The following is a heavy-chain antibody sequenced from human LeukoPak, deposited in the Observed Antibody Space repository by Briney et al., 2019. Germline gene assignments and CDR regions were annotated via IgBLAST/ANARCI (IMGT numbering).Heavy chain of an antibody. CDR2: IGGGGSNT. D-gene: IGHD3-3*01. CDR3: ARDFGVIFGVVIRAFDI. J-gene: IGHJ3*02. Sequence: GGSLRLSCAASGFTFSSHSMNWVRQAPGKGLEWVSSIGGGGSNTYYADSLKGRFTISRDNAKNSLYLQMNGLRAEDTAVYYCARDFGVIFGVVIRAFDIWGQGTMVTVSS. CDR1: GFTFSSHS. V-gene: IGHV3-21*01.